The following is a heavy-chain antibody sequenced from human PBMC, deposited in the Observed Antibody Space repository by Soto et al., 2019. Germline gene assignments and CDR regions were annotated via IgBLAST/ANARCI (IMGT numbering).Heavy chain of an antibody. J-gene: IGHJ5*02. CDR2: IWHDASNK. D-gene: IGHD3-3*01. CDR3: ARGWSGFYYLGHWFDP. Sequence: HPGGSLRLSCAASGFTFNTYGMHWVRQAPGKGLEWVALIWHDASNKYYTDSVMGRFTISRDNSKNTLYLHMSSLRAEDTAVYYCARGWSGFYYLGHWFDPWGQGTLVTVSS. V-gene: IGHV3-33*01. CDR1: GFTFNTYG.